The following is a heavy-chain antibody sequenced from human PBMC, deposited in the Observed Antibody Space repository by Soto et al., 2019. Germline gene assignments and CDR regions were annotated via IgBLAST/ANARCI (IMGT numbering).Heavy chain of an antibody. J-gene: IGHJ4*02. V-gene: IGHV1-58*02. Sequence: ASVKVSCKASGFTFTSSAMQWVRQARGQRLEWIGWIVVGSGNTNYAPKFQERVTITRDMSTSTAYMELSSLRSEDTAVYYCAAALYSGYDSYYFDYWGQGTLVTVSS. CDR1: GFTFTSSA. CDR3: AAALYSGYDSYYFDY. CDR2: IVVGSGNT. D-gene: IGHD5-12*01.